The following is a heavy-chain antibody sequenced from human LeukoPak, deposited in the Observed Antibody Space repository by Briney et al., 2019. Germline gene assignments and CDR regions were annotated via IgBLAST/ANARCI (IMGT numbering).Heavy chain of an antibody. CDR2: IYSGGST. V-gene: IGHV3-53*01. J-gene: IGHJ4*02. CDR3: ARRDLGSHLNY. D-gene: IGHD1-26*01. CDR1: GFTVSSNY. Sequence: PGGSLRLSCAASGFTVSSNYMSWVRQAPGKGLEWVSVIYSGGSTYYADSVEGRFTISRDNSKNTLYLQMNSLRAEDTAVYYCARRDLGSHLNYWGQGTLVTVSS.